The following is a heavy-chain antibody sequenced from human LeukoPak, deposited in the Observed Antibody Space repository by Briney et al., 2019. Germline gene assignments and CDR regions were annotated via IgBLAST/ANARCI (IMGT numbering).Heavy chain of an antibody. CDR2: INHSGST. J-gene: IGHJ4*02. D-gene: IGHD4-17*01. V-gene: IGHV4-34*01. Sequence: TSETLSLTCTVSGGSISSYYWSWIRQPPGKGLEWIGEINHSGSTNYNPSLKSRVTISVDTSKNQFSLKLSSVTAADTAVYYCARGDYGGPNYWGQGTLVTVSS. CDR3: ARGDYGGPNY. CDR1: GGSISSYY.